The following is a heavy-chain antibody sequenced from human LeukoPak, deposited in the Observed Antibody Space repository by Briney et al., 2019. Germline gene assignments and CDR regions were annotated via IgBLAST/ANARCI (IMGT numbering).Heavy chain of an antibody. D-gene: IGHD2-2*01. CDR1: GGTFSSYA. CDR2: IIPIFGTA. V-gene: IGHV1-69*13. J-gene: IGHJ5*02. CDR3: ARDLPRYCSSTSCSAYNWFVP. Sequence: SVKVSCKASGGTFSSYAISWVRQAPGQGLEWMGGIIPIFGTANYAQKFQGRVTITADESTSTAYMELSSLRSEDTAVYYCARDLPRYCSSTSCSAYNWFVPWGQGTLVTVSS.